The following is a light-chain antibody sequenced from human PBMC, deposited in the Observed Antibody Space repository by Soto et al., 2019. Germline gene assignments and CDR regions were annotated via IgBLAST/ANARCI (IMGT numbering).Light chain of an antibody. Sequence: QSVLTQPASVSGSPGQSITISCTGTSSDVGDYNSVSWYQQHPGKAPKLMIFDVDNRPSGVSIRFSGSKSATTASLTISGLQAEDEASYYCSSYTSSGTSFGGGTKLTVL. V-gene: IGLV2-14*03. J-gene: IGLJ3*02. CDR1: SSDVGDYNS. CDR3: SSYTSSGTS. CDR2: DVD.